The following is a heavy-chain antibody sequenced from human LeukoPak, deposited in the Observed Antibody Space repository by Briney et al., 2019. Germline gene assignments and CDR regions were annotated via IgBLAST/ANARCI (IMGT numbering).Heavy chain of an antibody. Sequence: TSSNYYWGWVRHAPGKGLEWVSYISSSGSTIYYADSVKGRFTISRDNAKNSLYLQMNSLRAEDTAVYYCARAIHDSAPVWGQGTMVTVSS. CDR2: ISSSGSTI. D-gene: IGHD1-26*01. CDR3: ARAIHDSAPV. CDR1: TSSNYY. J-gene: IGHJ3*01. V-gene: IGHV3-11*01.